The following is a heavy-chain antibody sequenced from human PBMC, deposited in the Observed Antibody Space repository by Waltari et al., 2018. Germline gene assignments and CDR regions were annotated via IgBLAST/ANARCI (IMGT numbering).Heavy chain of an antibody. J-gene: IGHJ3*02. CDR2: ISWNSGSI. Sequence: GGLVQPGRSLRLSCAASGFTFDDYAMHWVRQAPGKGLGWVSGISWNSGSIGYADSVKGRFTISRDNAKNSLYLQMNSLRAEDTALYYCAKDSHIVVVPAAIRDDAFDIWGQGTMVTVSS. CDR1: GFTFDDYA. V-gene: IGHV3-9*01. D-gene: IGHD2-2*02. CDR3: AKDSHIVVVPAAIRDDAFDI.